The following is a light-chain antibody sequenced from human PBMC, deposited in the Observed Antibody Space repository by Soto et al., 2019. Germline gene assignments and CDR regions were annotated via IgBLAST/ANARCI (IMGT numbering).Light chain of an antibody. CDR3: QQYHSSPPVT. J-gene: IGKJ4*01. Sequence: EIVLTQSPATLSLSPGERATLSCRASQSVSSSYLAWYQQKPGQAPRLLIYGTSNRATGIPDRFSGSGSGTDFTLTISRLEPEDFAVYYCQQYHSSPPVTFGGGTKVQIK. CDR2: GTS. V-gene: IGKV3-20*01. CDR1: QSVSSSY.